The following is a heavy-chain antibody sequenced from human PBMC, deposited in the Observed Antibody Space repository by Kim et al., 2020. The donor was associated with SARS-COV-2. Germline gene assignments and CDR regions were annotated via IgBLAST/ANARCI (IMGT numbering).Heavy chain of an antibody. CDR2: LVPGGTST. V-gene: IGHV1-3*01. CDR1: GYTFTTFA. D-gene: IGHD3-3*01. CDR3: VGDIGEIQCTGPQYDALDL. Sequence: ASVKVSCKASGYTFTTFALHWVRQAPGQRLEWMGWLVPGGTSTRYSQNFQGRITFTSDTSASTAYMELSSLRSEDTAIYYCVGDIGEIQCTGPQYDALDLWGQGTLVTVSS. J-gene: IGHJ3*01.